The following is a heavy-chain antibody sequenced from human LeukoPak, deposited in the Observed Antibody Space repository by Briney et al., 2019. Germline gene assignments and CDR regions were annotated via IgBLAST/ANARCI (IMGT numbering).Heavy chain of an antibody. D-gene: IGHD4-17*01. CDR2: IYYSGST. CDR1: GGSISSSSYY. Sequence: SETLSLTCTVSGGSISSSSYYWGWIRQPPGKGLEWIGSIYYSGSTYYNPSLKSRVTISVDTSKNQFSLKLSSVTPADTAVYYCARDWATVTELDYWGQGTLVTVSS. CDR3: ARDWATVTELDY. J-gene: IGHJ4*02. V-gene: IGHV4-39*02.